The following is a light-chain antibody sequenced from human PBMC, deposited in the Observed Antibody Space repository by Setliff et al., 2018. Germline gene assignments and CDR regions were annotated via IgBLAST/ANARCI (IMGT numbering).Light chain of an antibody. Sequence: LAQPASVSGSPGQSITISCTGTSSDVGGYKYVSWYQQHPGKAPRLMIYDVNKQPSGVSYRFSGSKSGNTATLTISGLQAEDEADYYCSSYTSSTTWIFGGGTKGTVL. CDR1: SSDVGGYKY. CDR2: DVN. J-gene: IGLJ2*01. CDR3: SSYTSSTTWI. V-gene: IGLV2-14*03.